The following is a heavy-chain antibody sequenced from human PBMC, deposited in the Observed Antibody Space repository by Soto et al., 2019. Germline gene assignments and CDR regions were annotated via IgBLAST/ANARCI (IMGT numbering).Heavy chain of an antibody. CDR3: ARLPPATYSTGYYPFDY. CDR1: GGSISSSSYY. D-gene: IGHD3-22*01. V-gene: IGHV4-39*01. CDR2: IYYSGST. Sequence: SETLSLTCTVSGGSISSSSYYWGWIRQPPGKGLEWIGSIYYSGSTYYNPSLKSRATISVDTSKNQFSLKLSSVTAADTAVYYCARLPPATYSTGYYPFDYWGQGTLVTVSS. J-gene: IGHJ4*02.